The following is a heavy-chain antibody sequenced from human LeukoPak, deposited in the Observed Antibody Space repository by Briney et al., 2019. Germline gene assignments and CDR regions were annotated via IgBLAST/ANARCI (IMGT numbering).Heavy chain of an antibody. J-gene: IGHJ1*01. D-gene: IGHD6-13*01. CDR1: GGSISSGDYY. V-gene: IGHV4-30-4*08. CDR2: IYYSGST. Sequence: PSQTLSPTCTVSGGSISSGDYYWSWIRQPPGKGLEWIGYIYYSGSTYYNPSLKSRVTISVDTSKNQFSLKLSSVTAADTAVYYCARGLAAAGIMDAEYFQHWGQGTLVTVSS. CDR3: ARGLAAAGIMDAEYFQH.